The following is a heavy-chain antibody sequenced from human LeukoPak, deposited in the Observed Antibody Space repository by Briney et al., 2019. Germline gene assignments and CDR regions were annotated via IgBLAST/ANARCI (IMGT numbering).Heavy chain of an antibody. V-gene: IGHV3-30*02. CDR1: GFTFSSYG. D-gene: IGHD6-19*01. Sequence: GGSLRLSCAASGFTFSSYGMHWVRQAPGKGLGWVAFIRYDGSNKYYADSVKGRFTISRDNSKNTLYLQMNSLRAEDTAVYYCAKATPGIAVAGSHPIDYWGQGTLVTVSS. J-gene: IGHJ4*02. CDR3: AKATPGIAVAGSHPIDY. CDR2: IRYDGSNK.